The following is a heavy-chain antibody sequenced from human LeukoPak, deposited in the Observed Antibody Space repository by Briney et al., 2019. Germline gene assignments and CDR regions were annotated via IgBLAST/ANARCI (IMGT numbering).Heavy chain of an antibody. CDR3: ARLYYDFWSVYYSDNGNIYMDV. D-gene: IGHD3-3*01. Sequence: PGGSLRLSCAASGFTFSSYWMHWVRQAPGKGLVWVSRINDDGRNTSYADSVKGRFTISRDNAKNTLYLQMNSLRAEDTAVYYRARLYYDFWSVYYSDNGNIYMDVWGKGTTVTVSS. CDR1: GFTFSSYW. V-gene: IGHV3-74*01. J-gene: IGHJ6*03. CDR2: INDDGRNT.